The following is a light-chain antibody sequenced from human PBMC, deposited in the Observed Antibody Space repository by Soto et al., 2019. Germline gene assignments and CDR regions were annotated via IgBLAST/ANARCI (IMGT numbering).Light chain of an antibody. CDR3: QVWDSSPGV. V-gene: IGLV3-9*01. Sequence: SSELTQPLSVSVALGQTARITCGGNNIGSKNVHWYQQKPGQAPVLVIYRDSNRPSGIPERFSGSNSGNTATLTISRAQAGDEADYYCQVWDSSPGVFGGGTKLTRP. CDR1: NIGSKN. CDR2: RDS. J-gene: IGLJ2*01.